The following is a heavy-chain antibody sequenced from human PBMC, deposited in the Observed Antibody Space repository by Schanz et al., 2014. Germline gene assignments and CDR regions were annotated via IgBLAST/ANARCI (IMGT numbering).Heavy chain of an antibody. CDR2: ISGSGAST. CDR1: GFSFSSYA. J-gene: IGHJ4*02. CDR3: AKVRYSSGWRGDYFDE. Sequence: EVQLLESGGGLVQPGGSLRLSCATSGFSFSSYAINWVRQAPGKGLEWVSGISGSGASTYYADSVKGRFTISRDNSKNTVYLQMNTLRAEDTAVYYCAKVRYSSGWRGDYFDEWGQGTLVTVAS. V-gene: IGHV3-23*01. D-gene: IGHD6-25*01.